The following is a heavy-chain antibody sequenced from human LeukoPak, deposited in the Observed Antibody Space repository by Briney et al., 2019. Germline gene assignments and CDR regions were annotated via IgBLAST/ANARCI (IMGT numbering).Heavy chain of an antibody. V-gene: IGHV3-48*03. CDR1: GFTFSSYE. J-gene: IGHJ4*02. CDR2: ISSSGRTF. CDR3: ARDLRSSVVSRFDY. D-gene: IGHD3-22*01. Sequence: GGSLRLSCAVSGFTFSSYEMNWVRQAPGKGLEWLSYISSSGRTFYYADSVKGRFTISRDNAKNSLYLQMNSLRAEDTAVYYCARDLRSSVVSRFDYWGQGTLVTVSS.